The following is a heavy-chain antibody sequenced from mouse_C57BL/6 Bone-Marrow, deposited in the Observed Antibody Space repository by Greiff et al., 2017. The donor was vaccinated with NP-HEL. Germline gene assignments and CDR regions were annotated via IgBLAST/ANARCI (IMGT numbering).Heavy chain of an antibody. V-gene: IGHV1-50*01. CDR3: ARKTALAMAY. D-gene: IGHD3-2*01. Sequence: VQLQQPGAELVKPGASVKLSCKASGYTFTSYWMQWVKQRPGQGLEWIGEIDPSDSYTNYNQKFKGKATFTVDTSSSTAYMQLSSLTSEDSAVYYCARKTALAMAYWGQGTSVTVSS. CDR1: GYTFTSYW. CDR2: IDPSDSYT. J-gene: IGHJ4*01.